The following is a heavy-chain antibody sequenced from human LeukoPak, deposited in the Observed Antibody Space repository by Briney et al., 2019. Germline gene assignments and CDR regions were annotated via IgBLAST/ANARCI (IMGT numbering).Heavy chain of an antibody. Sequence: GGSLRLSCVGSGFTFSSYWMSWVRQAPGKGLERVANIKQDGSQKYYVDSVKGRFTISRDNANNSLNLQMNSLRAEDTAVYYCARGGTTVTPKNFDYWGQGTLVTVSS. CDR1: GFTFSSYW. CDR2: IKQDGSQK. D-gene: IGHD4-17*01. J-gene: IGHJ4*02. CDR3: ARGGTTVTPKNFDY. V-gene: IGHV3-7*01.